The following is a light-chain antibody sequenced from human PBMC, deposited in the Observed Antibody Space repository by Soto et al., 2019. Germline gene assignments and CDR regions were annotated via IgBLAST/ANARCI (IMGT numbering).Light chain of an antibody. CDR2: DDN. CDR3: GSWDSSLSAYV. CDR1: SSNIGGNS. J-gene: IGLJ1*01. V-gene: IGLV1-51*01. Sequence: QSVLTQPPSVSAAPGRKFTISCSGSSSNIGGNSVSWHQQLPGTAPKLLIYDDNKRPSGIPDRFSGSKSGTSATLGITGFQTGDEADYYCGSWDSSLSAYVFGTGTKVTGL.